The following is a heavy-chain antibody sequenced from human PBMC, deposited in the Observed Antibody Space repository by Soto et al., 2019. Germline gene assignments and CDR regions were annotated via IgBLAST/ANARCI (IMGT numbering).Heavy chain of an antibody. CDR1: GFTFSSYW. V-gene: IGHV3-7*01. D-gene: IGHD6-6*01. CDR3: ARDQGEVAARDYYYYYMDV. CDR2: IKQDGSEK. Sequence: GGSLRLSCAASGFTFSSYWMSWVRQAPGKGLEWVANIKQDGSEKYYVDSVKGRFTISRDNAKNSLYLQMNSLRAEDTAVYYCARDQGEVAARDYYYYYMDVWGKGTTVTVSS. J-gene: IGHJ6*03.